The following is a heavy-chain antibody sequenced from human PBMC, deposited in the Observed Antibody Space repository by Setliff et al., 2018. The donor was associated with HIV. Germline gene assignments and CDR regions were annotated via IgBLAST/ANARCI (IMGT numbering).Heavy chain of an antibody. D-gene: IGHD2-21*01. V-gene: IGHV3-48*03. CDR1: GFTFRNYK. CDR2: ISIGSGGAI. CDR3: ARYCGGDCYPSAYYMDV. J-gene: IGHJ6*03. Sequence: GGSLRLSCAASGFTFRNYKFNWVRQAPGRGLEWVSSISIGSGGAIDYADSVQGRFTISRDNSKNSLYLQMNSLRVEDTAVYYCARYCGGDCYPSAYYMDVWGKGTTVTVSS.